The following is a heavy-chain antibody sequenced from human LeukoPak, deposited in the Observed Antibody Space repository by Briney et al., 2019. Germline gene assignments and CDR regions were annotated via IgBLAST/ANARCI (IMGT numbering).Heavy chain of an antibody. D-gene: IGHD3-22*01. CDR2: INSDGTDI. V-gene: IGHV3-74*01. Sequence: GGSLRLSCAASGFTFSSYWMHWVRQAPGKGLEWGARINSDGTDISYGDSVKGRFTISRDNAKNTLYLQMDSLRVEDTAVYYCARVGYYDSSNYYAYFQHWGQGTLVTVSS. CDR1: GFTFSSYW. J-gene: IGHJ1*01. CDR3: ARVGYYDSSNYYAYFQH.